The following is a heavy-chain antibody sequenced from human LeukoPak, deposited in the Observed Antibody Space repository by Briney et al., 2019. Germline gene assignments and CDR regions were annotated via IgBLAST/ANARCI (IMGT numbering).Heavy chain of an antibody. J-gene: IGHJ3*02. D-gene: IGHD5-24*01. CDR1: GFTFSSYG. V-gene: IGHV3-23*01. Sequence: GGSLRLSCAASGFTFSSYGMSWVRQAPGKGLEWGSAISGSGGSTYYAGSVKGRFTISRDNAKNSLYLQMNSLRAEDTALYYCAKDMEMATTDAFDIWGQGTMVTVSS. CDR3: AKDMEMATTDAFDI. CDR2: ISGSGGST.